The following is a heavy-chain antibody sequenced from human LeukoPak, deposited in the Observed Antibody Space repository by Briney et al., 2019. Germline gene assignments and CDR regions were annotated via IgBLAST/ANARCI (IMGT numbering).Heavy chain of an antibody. V-gene: IGHV4-34*01. CDR2: INHSGST. Sequence: SETLSLTCAVYRGSFSGYYWSWIRQPPGKGLEWIGEINHSGSTNYNPSLKSRVTISVDTSKNQFSLKLSSVTAADTAVYYCARGASIVGATNLRYFDYWGQGTLVTVSS. CDR1: RGSFSGYY. J-gene: IGHJ4*02. D-gene: IGHD1-26*01. CDR3: ARGASIVGATNLRYFDY.